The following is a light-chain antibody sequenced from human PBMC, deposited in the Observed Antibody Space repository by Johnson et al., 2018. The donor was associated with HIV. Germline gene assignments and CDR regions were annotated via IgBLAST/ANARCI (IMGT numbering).Light chain of an antibody. CDR3: PTWDSNLSASYV. J-gene: IGLJ1*01. CDR1: SSNIEKNY. V-gene: IGLV1-51*02. CDR2: QTN. Sequence: QSVLTQPPSVSAAPGQRVAISCSGSSSNIEKNYVSWYQQLPGTAPKLLIYQTNKRPSGIPDRFSGSKSCTSATLGITGLQTAAEADYYCPTWDSNLSASYVFGSATKGTVL.